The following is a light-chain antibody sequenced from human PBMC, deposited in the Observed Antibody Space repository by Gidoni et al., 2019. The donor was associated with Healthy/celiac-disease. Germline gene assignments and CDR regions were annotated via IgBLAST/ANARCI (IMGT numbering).Light chain of an antibody. CDR1: QSVSSN. J-gene: IGKJ1*01. CDR2: GAS. V-gene: IGKV3-15*01. Sequence: EIVITQSPATLSVSPGERATLSCRASQSVSSNLAWYQQKPGQAPRLLIHGASTRATGITARFSGSGSGTEFTLTISSLQSEDSAVYYCQQHNSWPRTFGQGTKVEIK. CDR3: QQHNSWPRT.